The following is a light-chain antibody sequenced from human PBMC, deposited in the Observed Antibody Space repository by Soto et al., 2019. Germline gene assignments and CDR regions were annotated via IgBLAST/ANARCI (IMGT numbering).Light chain of an antibody. CDR3: SSYTSGTIVV. V-gene: IGLV2-14*03. CDR1: RSDVGGYNC. CDR2: AVT. J-gene: IGLJ2*01. Sequence: QSALTQPASVSGSPGQSITISCTGTRSDVGGYNCVSWYQQHPGKAPKLMIFAVTNRPSGVSSRFSGSKSGNTASLTISGLQAEDEAHYYCSSYTSGTIVVFGGGTKLTVL.